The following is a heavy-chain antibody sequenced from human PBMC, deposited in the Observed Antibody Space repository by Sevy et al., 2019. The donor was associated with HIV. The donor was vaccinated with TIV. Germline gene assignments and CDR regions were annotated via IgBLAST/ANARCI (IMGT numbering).Heavy chain of an antibody. D-gene: IGHD5-18*01. V-gene: IGHV3-9*01. CDR1: EFTFDDYA. CDR2: ISWNSGSI. J-gene: IGHJ6*02. CDR3: AKDTAMAPYYYYYGMDV. Sequence: GGSLRLSCAASEFTFDDYAMHWVRQAPGKGLEWVSGISWNSGSIGYADSVKGRFTISRDNAKNSLYLQMNSLRAEDTALYYCAKDTAMAPYYYYYGMDVWGQGTTVTVSS.